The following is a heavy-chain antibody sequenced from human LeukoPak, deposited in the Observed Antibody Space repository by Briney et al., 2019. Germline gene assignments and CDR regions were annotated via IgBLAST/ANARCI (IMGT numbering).Heavy chain of an antibody. CDR2: INHSGST. Sequence: TSESLSLTCAVYGCSFSSYYWSWIRQPPGKGLEWVGAINHSGSTTYNPSLKSRVTISVESAKKQSSLKLSSGTAADAAVYCCGRAAAAGDVFDIWGQGTMVTVSS. V-gene: IGHV4-34*01. CDR1: GCSFSSYY. J-gene: IGHJ3*02. D-gene: IGHD6-13*01. CDR3: GRAAAAGDVFDI.